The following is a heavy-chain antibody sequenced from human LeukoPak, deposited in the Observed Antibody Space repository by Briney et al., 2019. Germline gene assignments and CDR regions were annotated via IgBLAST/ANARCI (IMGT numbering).Heavy chain of an antibody. CDR1: GGTFSSYA. Sequence: SVKVSCKASGGTFSSYAISWVRQAPGQGLEWMGGVIPIFGTANYAQKFQGRVTITADESTSTAYMELSSLRSEDTAVYYCARSRRDGYTNWFDPWGQGTLVTVSS. V-gene: IGHV1-69*13. D-gene: IGHD5-24*01. CDR3: ARSRRDGYTNWFDP. J-gene: IGHJ5*02. CDR2: VIPIFGTA.